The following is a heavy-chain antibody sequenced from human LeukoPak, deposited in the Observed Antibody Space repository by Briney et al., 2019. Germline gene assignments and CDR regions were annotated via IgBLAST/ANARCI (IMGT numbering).Heavy chain of an antibody. CDR1: GFTFSSYW. J-gene: IGHJ4*02. CDR3: ARVDSSGYHLFDF. Sequence: GRSLRLSCAASGFTFSSYWMSWVRQAPGKGLEWVANIKPDEGEKYYVDSVKGRFTISRDNAKNSVYLQMNSLRAEDTAVYYCARVDSSGYHLFDFWGQGTLATVSS. D-gene: IGHD3-22*01. CDR2: IKPDEGEK. V-gene: IGHV3-7*04.